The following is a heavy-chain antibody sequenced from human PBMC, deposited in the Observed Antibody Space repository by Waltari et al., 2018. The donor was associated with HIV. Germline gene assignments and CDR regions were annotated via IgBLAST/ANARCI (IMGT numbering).Heavy chain of an antibody. Sequence: EVQLMESGGGLVKPGGSLRLSCAASGFTFSEYTMIWVRQAPGQGLEWVSSISSAGGFSYYADSVKGRFTISRDNARNSVFLQMNNLRVEDTAVYHCVKLAHFYDSSSYSNFDHWGQGTLVSVSS. J-gene: IGHJ4*02. CDR2: ISSAGGFS. D-gene: IGHD3-22*01. V-gene: IGHV3-21*02. CDR1: GFTFSEYT. CDR3: VKLAHFYDSSSYSNFDH.